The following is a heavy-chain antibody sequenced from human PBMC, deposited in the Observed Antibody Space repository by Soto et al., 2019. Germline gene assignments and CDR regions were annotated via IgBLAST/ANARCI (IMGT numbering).Heavy chain of an antibody. CDR1: GFTFSSYA. CDR3: ARNRRGGSSYYYYGMDV. V-gene: IGHV3-30-3*01. CDR2: ISYDGSNE. D-gene: IGHD2-15*01. J-gene: IGHJ6*02. Sequence: QVQLVESGGGVVQPGRSLRLSCAASGFTFSSYAMHWVRQAPGKGLEWVAVISYDGSNEYYADSVKGRFTISRDNSKNTLYLQMNSLRAEDTAVYYCARNRRGGSSYYYYGMDVWGQGTTVTVSS.